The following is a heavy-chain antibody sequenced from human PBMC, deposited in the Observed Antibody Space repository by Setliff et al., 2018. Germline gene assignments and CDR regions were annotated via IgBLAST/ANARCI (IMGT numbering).Heavy chain of an antibody. D-gene: IGHD1-20*01. J-gene: IGHJ3*02. CDR2: ISSTITST. CDR1: GFTFSSSA. V-gene: IGHV3-23*01. Sequence: LRLSCAASGFTFSSSAMAWVRQAPGKGLEWVSAISSTITSTYYADSVKGRFTISRDNSKNTLYLQMNSLRAEDTAVYYCAKHGAYNDAFDIWGQGTMVTVSS. CDR3: AKHGAYNDAFDI.